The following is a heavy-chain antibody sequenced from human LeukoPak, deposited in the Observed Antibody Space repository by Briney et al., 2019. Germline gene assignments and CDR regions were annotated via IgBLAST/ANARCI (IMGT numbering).Heavy chain of an antibody. CDR3: AGQYNWNDDYY. CDR1: GFTVSSNY. D-gene: IGHD1-1*01. J-gene: IGHJ4*02. Sequence: PGGSLRLSCAASGFTVSSNYMSWVRQAPGKGLEWVSLIYSDGSTYYTDSVKGRFTISRDNSKNTLYLQMNSLRAEDTAVYYCAGQYNWNDDYYWGQGTLVTVSS. V-gene: IGHV3-53*01. CDR2: IYSDGST.